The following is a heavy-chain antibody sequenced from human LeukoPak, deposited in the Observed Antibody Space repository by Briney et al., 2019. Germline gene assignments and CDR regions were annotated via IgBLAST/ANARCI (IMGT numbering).Heavy chain of an antibody. CDR1: GGSISSGSYY. CDR2: IYTSGST. Sequence: SQTLSLTCTVSGGSISSGSYYWSWIRQPAGKGLEWIGRIYTSGSTNYNPSLKSRVTISVDTSKNQFSLKLSSVTAADTAVYYCARDHRVEYCSSTSCYSYYGMDVWGQGTTVTVSS. CDR3: ARDHRVEYCSSTSCYSYYGMDV. J-gene: IGHJ6*02. V-gene: IGHV4-61*02. D-gene: IGHD2-2*01.